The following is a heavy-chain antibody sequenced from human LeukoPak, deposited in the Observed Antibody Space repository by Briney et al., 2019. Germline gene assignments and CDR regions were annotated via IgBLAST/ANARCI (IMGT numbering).Heavy chain of an antibody. J-gene: IGHJ6*03. CDR1: GGTFSSYA. CDR2: IIPIFGTA. CDR3: ARDLRTTNYDFWSGYPHYMDV. Sequence: SVKVSCKASGGTFSSYAISWVRQAPGQGLEWMGGIIPIFGTANYAQKFQGRVTITADESTSTAYMELSSLRSEDTAVYYCARDLRTTNYDFWSGYPHYMDVWGKGTTVTVSS. V-gene: IGHV1-69*01. D-gene: IGHD3-3*01.